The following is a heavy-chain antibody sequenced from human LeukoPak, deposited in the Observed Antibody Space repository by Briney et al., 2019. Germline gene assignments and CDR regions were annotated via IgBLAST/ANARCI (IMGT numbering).Heavy chain of an antibody. CDR2: IRSTANGYAT. D-gene: IGHD3-10*01. CDR1: GFTSSGSA. CDR3: TGNYYGSGSYADFDY. Sequence: PGGSLTPSCPASGFTSSGSAVHWVRHASGRGLEWVGRIRSTANGYATAYAASVKGRFTISRDDSKNTAYLQMDSLKTEDTAVYYCTGNYYGSGSYADFDYWGQGTLVTVSS. J-gene: IGHJ4*02. V-gene: IGHV3-73*01.